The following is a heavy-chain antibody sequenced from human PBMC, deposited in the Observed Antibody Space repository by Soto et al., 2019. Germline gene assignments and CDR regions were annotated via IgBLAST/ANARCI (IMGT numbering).Heavy chain of an antibody. D-gene: IGHD3-10*01. CDR2: IYYSGST. J-gene: IGHJ4*02. CDR1: GGSISSGGYY. V-gene: IGHV4-31*03. Sequence: QVQLQESGPGLVKPSQTLSLTCTVSGGSISSGGYYWSWIRQHPGKGLEWIGYIYYSGSTYYNPSPKSRVTISVDTSKNQFSLKPSSVTAAATAVYYCARGVTMVRGVIHTPYFDYWGQGTLVTVSS. CDR3: ARGVTMVRGVIHTPYFDY.